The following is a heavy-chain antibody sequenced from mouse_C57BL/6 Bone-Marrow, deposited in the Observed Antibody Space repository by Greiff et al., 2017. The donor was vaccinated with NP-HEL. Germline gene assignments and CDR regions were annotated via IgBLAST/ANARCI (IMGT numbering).Heavy chain of an antibody. Sequence: EVQLQQSGPELVKPGASVKISCKASGYTFTDYYMNWVKQSHGKSLEWIGDINPNNGGTSYNQKFKGKATLTVDKSSSTAYMELRSLTSEDSAVYYCARYYYGSGYPFYAMGYWDQGTSVTVSS. V-gene: IGHV1-26*01. CDR2: INPNNGGT. D-gene: IGHD1-1*01. CDR3: ARYYYGSGYPFYAMGY. J-gene: IGHJ4*01. CDR1: GYTFTDYY.